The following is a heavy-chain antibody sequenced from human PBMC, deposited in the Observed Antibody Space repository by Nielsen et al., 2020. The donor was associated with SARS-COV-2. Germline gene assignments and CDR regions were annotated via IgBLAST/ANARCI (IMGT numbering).Heavy chain of an antibody. V-gene: IGHV4-59*08. CDR2: SDHSWRI. Sequence: SETLSLTCAVSGGSIRNTYWGWIRQPPGRRLERIAYSDHSWRINYNPSLKSRATISADTSKDQISLKLTSVTAADTAVYYCARLPAGTVSFDIWGQGTMVTVS. CDR1: GGSIRNTY. J-gene: IGHJ3*02. CDR3: ARLPAGTVSFDI. D-gene: IGHD2-2*01.